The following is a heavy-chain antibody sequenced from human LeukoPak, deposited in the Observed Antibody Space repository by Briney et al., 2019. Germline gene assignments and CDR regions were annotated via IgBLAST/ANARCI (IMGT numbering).Heavy chain of an antibody. D-gene: IGHD3-16*01. CDR3: ARGVGRLAANTLAY. CDR1: GFTVITNY. Sequence: PGGSLRLSCAASGFTVITNYMTWVRQAPGKGLEWVSVLYSDGNTKYEDSVQGRFTISRDNSKNTLYLEMNSVSPDDTAVYYCARGVGRLAANTLAYCVRGNLVTVSS. J-gene: IGHJ4*02. CDR2: LYSDGNT. V-gene: IGHV3-53*01.